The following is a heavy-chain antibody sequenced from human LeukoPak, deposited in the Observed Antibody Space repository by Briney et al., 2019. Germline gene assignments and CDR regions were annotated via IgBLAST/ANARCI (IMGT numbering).Heavy chain of an antibody. CDR2: INHSGST. CDR1: GYSITRGYF. Sequence: PSETLSLTCTVSGYSITRGYFWGWIRQSPGKGLEWIGEINHSGSTNYNPSLKSRVTISVDTSKNQFSLKLSSVTAADTAVYYCARAWVLLWFGSSFDLWGRGTLVTVSS. V-gene: IGHV4-38-2*02. D-gene: IGHD3-10*01. J-gene: IGHJ2*01. CDR3: ARAWVLLWFGSSFDL.